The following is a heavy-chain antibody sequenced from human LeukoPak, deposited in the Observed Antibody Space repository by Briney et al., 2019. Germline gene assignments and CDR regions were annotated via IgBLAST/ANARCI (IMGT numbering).Heavy chain of an antibody. J-gene: IGHJ4*02. D-gene: IGHD3-3*01. Sequence: GGSLRLSCAVSGFTFSDYYMDWVRQAPGKGLVWVGRIRNKANSYTTEYAASVKGRFAISRDDSKNSLYLQMNSLKAEDTAVYYCARGVLWSGYFYFDYWGQGTLVTVSS. CDR1: GFTFSDYY. CDR2: IRNKANSYTT. V-gene: IGHV3-72*01. CDR3: ARGVLWSGYFYFDY.